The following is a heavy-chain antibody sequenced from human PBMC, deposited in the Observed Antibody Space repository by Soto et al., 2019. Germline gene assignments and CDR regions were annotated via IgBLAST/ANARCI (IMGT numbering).Heavy chain of an antibody. D-gene: IGHD6-19*01. J-gene: IGHJ6*03. CDR3: ARDRGVAPPVAGNTHYYYYMDV. V-gene: IGHV1-18*01. CDR1: GYSFTNYG. Sequence: QARLVQSGVEVKKPGASVRVSCKASGYSFTNYGITWVRQAPGQGFEWMGWISAYNGNTNYAQKFQGRVTLTTDASTSTAYLESRSLRSDDTAVYYCARDRGVAPPVAGNTHYYYYMDVWGKGTTVTVSS. CDR2: ISAYNGNT.